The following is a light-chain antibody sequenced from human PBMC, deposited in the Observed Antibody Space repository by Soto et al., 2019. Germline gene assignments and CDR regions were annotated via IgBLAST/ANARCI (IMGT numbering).Light chain of an antibody. Sequence: VLTQPPSVSGAPGQRVTISCTGSSSNIGAGYDVHWYQHLPGTAPKLLIYGNTNRPSGVPDRFSGSKSGTSASLAITGLQAEDEADYYCQSYDSSLSGFYVFGTGTKVTVL. CDR1: SSNIGAGYD. J-gene: IGLJ1*01. CDR2: GNT. V-gene: IGLV1-40*01. CDR3: QSYDSSLSGFYV.